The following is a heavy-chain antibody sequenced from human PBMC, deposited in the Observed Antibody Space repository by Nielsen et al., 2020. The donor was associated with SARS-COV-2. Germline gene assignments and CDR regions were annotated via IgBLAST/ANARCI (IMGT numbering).Heavy chain of an antibody. V-gene: IGHV2-5*02. CDR2: IYWDDDK. CDR3: TRTPYDILTGYYSYYFDY. D-gene: IGHD3-9*01. Sequence: SGPTLVQPTQTLTLTCTFSGFSLSTSGVGVGWIRQPPGKALEWLALIYWDDDKRYSPSLKSRLTITKDTSKNQVVLTMTNMDPVDTATYYCTRTPYDILTGYYSYYFDYWGQGTLVTVSS. CDR1: GFSLSTSGVG. J-gene: IGHJ4*02.